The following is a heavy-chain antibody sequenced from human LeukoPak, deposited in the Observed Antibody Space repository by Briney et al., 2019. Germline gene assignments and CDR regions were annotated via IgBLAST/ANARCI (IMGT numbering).Heavy chain of an antibody. J-gene: IGHJ4*02. CDR1: GFTISNYA. V-gene: IGHV3-23*03. CDR2: IHGDASDT. Sequence: PAGSLRLSCAVSGFTISNYAMSWVRQAPGKGLEWVSGIHGDASDTFYAEPSKGRFTITRDNSKNTLHLKMNCLSARDTAMYYCAKDFRSGDGKWDVYYWGQGTRATVSA. D-gene: IGHD1-26*01. CDR3: AKDFRSGDGKWDVYY.